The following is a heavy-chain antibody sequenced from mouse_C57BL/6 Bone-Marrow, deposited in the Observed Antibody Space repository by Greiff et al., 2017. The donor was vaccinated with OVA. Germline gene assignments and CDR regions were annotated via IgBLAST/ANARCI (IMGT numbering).Heavy chain of an antibody. CDR2: INPNYGTT. CDR3: ARSRWLLLWYFDV. V-gene: IGHV1-39*01. CDR1: GYSFTDYN. Sequence: EVKLVESGPELVKPGASVKISCKASGYSFTDYNMNWVKQSNGKSLEWIGVINPNYGTTSYNQKFKGKATLTVDQSSSTAYMQLNSLTSEDSAVYYCARSRWLLLWYFDVWGTGTTVTVSS. J-gene: IGHJ1*03. D-gene: IGHD2-3*01.